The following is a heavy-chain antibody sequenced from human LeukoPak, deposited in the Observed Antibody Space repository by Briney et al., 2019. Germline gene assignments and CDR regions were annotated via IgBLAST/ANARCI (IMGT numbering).Heavy chain of an antibody. D-gene: IGHD2-21*02. CDR2: ITGSGGST. J-gene: IGHJ4*02. CDR1: GFALSSST. V-gene: IGHV3-23*01. CDR3: AKKTSYCAGDCYPYYFDH. Sequence: TGGSLRLSCATSGFALSSSTMGWVRQAPGKGLEWVSAITGSGGSTYYADSVKGRFTISRDNSKNTLYLQMNSLRADDTAVYYCAKKTSYCAGDCYPYYFDHWGQGTLVTVSS.